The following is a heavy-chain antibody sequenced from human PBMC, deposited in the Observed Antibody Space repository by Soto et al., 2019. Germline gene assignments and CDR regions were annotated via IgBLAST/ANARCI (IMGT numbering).Heavy chain of an antibody. CDR2: IYYSGST. D-gene: IGHD3-3*01. CDR3: ARHAAPDYDFWSGYYNEVPGWFDP. Sequence: SETLSLTCTVSGGSISSYYWSWIRQPPGKGLEWIGYIYYSGSTNYNPSLKSRVTISVDTSKNQFSLKLSSVTAADTAVYYCARHAAPDYDFWSGYYNEVPGWFDPWGQGTLVTVSS. CDR1: GGSISSYY. J-gene: IGHJ5*02. V-gene: IGHV4-59*08.